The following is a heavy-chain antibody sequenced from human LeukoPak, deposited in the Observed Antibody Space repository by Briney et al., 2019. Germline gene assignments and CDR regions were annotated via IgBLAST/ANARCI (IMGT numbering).Heavy chain of an antibody. Sequence: GGSLRLSYTASGLTFSSYWMHWVRQAPGKGLVWVSRINTDGSSTTYADSVQGRFTISRDDAKNSLYLQLNSLRAEDTAVYYCAGDPNMTGYDFGVPGLRSLYYGMDVWGQGTTVTVSS. CDR1: GLTFSSYW. CDR3: AGDPNMTGYDFGVPGLRSLYYGMDV. CDR2: INTDGSST. J-gene: IGHJ6*02. D-gene: IGHD5-12*01. V-gene: IGHV3-74*01.